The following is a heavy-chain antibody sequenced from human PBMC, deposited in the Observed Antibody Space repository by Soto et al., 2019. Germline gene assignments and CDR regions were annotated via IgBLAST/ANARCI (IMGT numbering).Heavy chain of an antibody. V-gene: IGHV3-7*01. D-gene: IGHD3-22*01. Sequence: GGSLRLSCAASGFTFSSYWMSWVRQAPGKGLEWVANIKQDGSEKYYVDSVKGRFTISRDNAKNSLYLQMNSLRAEDTAVYYCARDNYYDSSGYYKRDYYGMDVWGQGTTVTVSS. J-gene: IGHJ6*02. CDR2: IKQDGSEK. CDR1: GFTFSSYW. CDR3: ARDNYYDSSGYYKRDYYGMDV.